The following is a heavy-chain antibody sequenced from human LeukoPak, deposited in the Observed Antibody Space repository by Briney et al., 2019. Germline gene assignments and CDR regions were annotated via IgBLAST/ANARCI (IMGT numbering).Heavy chain of an antibody. J-gene: IGHJ2*01. CDR3: ARGRESQHEYSPYWYFDL. Sequence: SETLSLTCTVSGGSISSGGYYWSWIRQHPGKGLEWIGYIYYSGSTYYNPSLKSRVTISVDTSKNQFSLKLSSVAAADTAVYYCARGRESQHEYSPYWYFDLWGRGTLVTVSS. CDR2: IYYSGST. D-gene: IGHD2-2*01. V-gene: IGHV4-31*03. CDR1: GGSISSGGYY.